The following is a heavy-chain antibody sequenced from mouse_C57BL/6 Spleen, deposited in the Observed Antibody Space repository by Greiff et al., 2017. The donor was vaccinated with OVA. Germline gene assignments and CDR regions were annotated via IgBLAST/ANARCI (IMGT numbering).Heavy chain of an antibody. D-gene: IGHD3-2*02. J-gene: IGHJ4*01. CDR1: GYSFTGYY. V-gene: IGHV1-42*01. CDR3: ARLGGSGDERGMDYAMDD. CDR2: INPSTGGT. Sequence: VQLQQSGPELVKPGASVKISCKASGYSFTGYYMNWVKQSPEKSLEWIGEINPSTGGTTYNQKFKAKATLTVDKSSSTAYMQLKSLTSEDSAVYYCARLGGSGDERGMDYAMDDWGQGTSVTVSS.